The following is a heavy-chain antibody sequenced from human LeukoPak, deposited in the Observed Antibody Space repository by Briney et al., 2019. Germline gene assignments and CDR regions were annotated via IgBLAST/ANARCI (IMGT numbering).Heavy chain of an antibody. CDR3: ARRYYDFWSGYYPLDY. Sequence: ASVKVSCKASGYTFTSYDINWVRQGTGQGLEWMGWMNPNSGNTGYAQKFQGRVTMTRNTSISTAYMELSSLRSEDTAVYYCARRYYDFWSGYYPLDYWGQGTLVTVSS. CDR2: MNPNSGNT. J-gene: IGHJ4*02. CDR1: GYTFTSYD. V-gene: IGHV1-8*01. D-gene: IGHD3-3*01.